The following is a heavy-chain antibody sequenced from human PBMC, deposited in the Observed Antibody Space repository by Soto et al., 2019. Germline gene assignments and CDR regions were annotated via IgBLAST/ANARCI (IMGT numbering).Heavy chain of an antibody. Sequence: LRLSCAASGFTFSSYAMHWVRQAPCKGLEWVAVISSDGSNKYYAGSVKGRFTISRDNSKNTLYLQMNSLRAEDTAVYYCARYLVVVTATYAFDIWGQGTMVTVSS. CDR3: ARYLVVVTATYAFDI. J-gene: IGHJ3*02. D-gene: IGHD2-21*02. CDR2: ISSDGSNK. CDR1: GFTFSSYA. V-gene: IGHV3-30-3*01.